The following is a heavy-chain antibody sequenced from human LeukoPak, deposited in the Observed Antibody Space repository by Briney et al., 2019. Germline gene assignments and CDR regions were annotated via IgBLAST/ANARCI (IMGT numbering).Heavy chain of an antibody. J-gene: IGHJ3*02. CDR3: ARGLWFGEQDGLGI. CDR1: GYSITSHY. CDR2: IFAGGTT. D-gene: IGHD3-10*01. V-gene: IGHV4-59*11. Sequence: SETLSLTCDVSGYSITSHYWSWIRQSPGKGLEWIGNIFAGGTTNYNPSLKSRVSISMDTSKNQFSLKMTSVTAADTAIYFCARGLWFGEQDGLGIWGPGTVVTVAS.